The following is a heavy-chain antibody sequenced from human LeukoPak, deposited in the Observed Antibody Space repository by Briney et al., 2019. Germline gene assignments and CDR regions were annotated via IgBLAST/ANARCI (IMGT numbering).Heavy chain of an antibody. CDR1: GFTFSSYS. J-gene: IGHJ2*01. CDR3: ARAPPYCGGDCSDWYFDL. D-gene: IGHD2-21*02. CDR2: ISRGSGSI. V-gene: IGHV3-21*01. Sequence: GGSLRLSCAASGFTFSSYSMNWVRQAPGKGLEWVSSISRGSGSIYYADSLKGRVTISRDNAKNSLSLQMNSQRVEDTAVYYCARAPPYCGGDCSDWYFDLWGGGALVTVSS.